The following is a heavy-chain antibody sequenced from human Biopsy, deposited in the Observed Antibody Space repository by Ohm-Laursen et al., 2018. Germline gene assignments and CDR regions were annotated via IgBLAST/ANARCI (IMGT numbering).Heavy chain of an antibody. J-gene: IGHJ4*01. V-gene: IGHV3-11*01. CDR3: GRSYGIMAAPVHL. D-gene: IGHD3-16*01. Sequence: SLRLSCAASGFTFSDYQMSWIRQTPGKGLEWVLHISSGGSTIFHAGSVKGRFTISRDDAKGSLYLQMTNLRAEDTAVYYCGRSYGIMAAPVHLWGQGTLVTVSS. CDR2: ISSGGSTI. CDR1: GFTFSDYQ.